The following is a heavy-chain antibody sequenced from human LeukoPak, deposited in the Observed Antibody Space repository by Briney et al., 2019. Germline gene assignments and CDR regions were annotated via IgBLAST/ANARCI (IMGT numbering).Heavy chain of an antibody. V-gene: IGHV4-59*01. CDR2: IYYSGST. J-gene: IGHJ3*02. CDR3: AREVRGAFDI. Sequence: PSETLSLTCTVSGGSIRSYYWSWIRQPPGERLEWIGYIYYSGSTNYNPSLKSRVAISVDTSKNKFSLKLNSVTAADTAVYYCAREVRGAFDIWGQGTMVTVSS. D-gene: IGHD3-16*01. CDR1: GGSIRSYY.